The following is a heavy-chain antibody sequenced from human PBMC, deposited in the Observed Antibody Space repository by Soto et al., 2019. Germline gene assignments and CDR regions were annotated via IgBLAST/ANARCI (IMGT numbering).Heavy chain of an antibody. D-gene: IGHD2-2*02. CDR1: GYSFTSYW. Sequence: GESLKISCKGSGYSFTSYWIGWVRQMPGKGLEWMGIVYPGDSDTRYSLSFQGQVTISADKSISTAYLQWSSLKASDTAMYYCARPLSYTPYGMGVWGQGTTVTVSS. J-gene: IGHJ6*02. CDR2: VYPGDSDT. V-gene: IGHV5-51*01. CDR3: ARPLSYTPYGMGV.